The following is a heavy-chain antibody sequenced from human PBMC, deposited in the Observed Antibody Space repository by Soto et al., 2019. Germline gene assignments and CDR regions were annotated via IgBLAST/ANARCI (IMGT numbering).Heavy chain of an antibody. CDR1: GGSFSGYY. Sequence: SETLSLTCAVYGGSFSGYYWSWIRQPPGKGLEWIGEINHSGSTNYSPALKIRVTISVDTSKNQFPLKRSSVTAAYTAVYYCARRRDIVVVPAARQLVSQYYGMDVGGQGTTVTVSS. D-gene: IGHD2-2*01. V-gene: IGHV4-34*01. CDR2: INHSGST. J-gene: IGHJ6*02. CDR3: ARRRDIVVVPAARQLVSQYYGMDV.